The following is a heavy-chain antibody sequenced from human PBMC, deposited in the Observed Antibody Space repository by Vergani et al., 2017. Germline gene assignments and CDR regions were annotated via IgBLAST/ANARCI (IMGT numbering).Heavy chain of an antibody. D-gene: IGHD1-26*01. Sequence: QLQLQESCPGLVKPSETLSLTCTVSGDSINSITYYWGWIRQTPEKGLEWIGRVYYTGSTYYNPSLTSRVTMSIDTSKNVFSLRMTSVTAADTAVYYCARQTEGDHYYYYLDAWAKGAAVTVSS. CDR3: ARQTEGDHYYYYLDA. V-gene: IGHV4-39*01. J-gene: IGHJ6*03. CDR2: VYYTGST. CDR1: GDSINSITYY.